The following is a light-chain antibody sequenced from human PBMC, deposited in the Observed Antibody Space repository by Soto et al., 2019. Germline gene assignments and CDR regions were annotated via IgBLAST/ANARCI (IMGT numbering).Light chain of an antibody. CDR3: QQYNGYSET. J-gene: IGKJ1*01. V-gene: IGKV1-5*03. CDR1: QSISSW. CDR2: QAS. Sequence: DIQMTQSPSTLSASVGDRVTITCRASQSISSWLAWFQQKPGKAPKLLIYQASTLQSGIPSKLSSSGSGTEFTLTISSLQPDDFATYYCQQYNGYSETFGQGTKVDIK.